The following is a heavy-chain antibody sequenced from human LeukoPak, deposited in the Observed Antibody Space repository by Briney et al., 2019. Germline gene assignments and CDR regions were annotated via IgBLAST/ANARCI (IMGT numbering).Heavy chain of an antibody. D-gene: IGHD2-15*01. V-gene: IGHV3-30*02. CDR3: AKESGNGLRTVVPADYSLDN. CDR1: GFTFSSYG. J-gene: IGHJ4*02. CDR2: IRYDGSNK. Sequence: GGSLRHSCAASGFTFSSYGMHWGRQAPGKGLAWVAFIRYDGSNKYYADSVKGRFTISRDNSKNTLYLQMNSLRAEDTAVYYRAKESGNGLRTVVPADYSLDNWGQGSMVTVSS.